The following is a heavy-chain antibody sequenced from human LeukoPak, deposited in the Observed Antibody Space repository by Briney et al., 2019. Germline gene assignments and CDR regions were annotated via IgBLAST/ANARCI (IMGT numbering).Heavy chain of an antibody. V-gene: IGHV3-23*01. CDR2: ISGSGGST. CDR3: ARGYHDFRGYWLSYFDY. Sequence: GGSLRLSCAASGFTFSSYAMSWVRQAPGKGLEWVSAISGSGGSTYYADSVKGRFTISRDNSKNTLYLQMNSLRAEDTAVYYCARGYHDFRGYWLSYFDYWGQGTLVTDSS. J-gene: IGHJ4*02. CDR1: GFTFSSYA. D-gene: IGHD3-22*01.